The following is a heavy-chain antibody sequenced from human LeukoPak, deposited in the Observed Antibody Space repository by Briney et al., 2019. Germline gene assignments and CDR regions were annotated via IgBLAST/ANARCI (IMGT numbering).Heavy chain of an antibody. Sequence: PSETLSLTCTVSGGSISSYYWSWIRQPPGKGLEWIGYIYYSGSTNYNPSLKSRVTISVDTSKNQFSLKLSSVTAADTAVYYCAGVSPDHRHTRGSDYWGQGTLVTVSS. CDR3: AGVSPDHRHTRGSDY. CDR2: IYYSGST. J-gene: IGHJ4*02. V-gene: IGHV4-59*01. CDR1: GGSISSYY. D-gene: IGHD2-15*01.